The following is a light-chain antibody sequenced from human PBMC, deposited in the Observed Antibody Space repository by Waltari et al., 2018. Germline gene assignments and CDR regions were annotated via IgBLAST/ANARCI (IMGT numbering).Light chain of an antibody. J-gene: IGKJ1*01. CDR2: NAS. CDR3: LHYNNYPWT. V-gene: IGKV1-5*03. Sequence: DIQMTQSPSTLSASVGDRDTITCRASESISSWLAWYQQKPGKAPKLLINNASRLESGVPARFSGSGSGTEFTLTISSLQPDDFATYYCLHYNNYPWTFGQGTKVEIK. CDR1: ESISSW.